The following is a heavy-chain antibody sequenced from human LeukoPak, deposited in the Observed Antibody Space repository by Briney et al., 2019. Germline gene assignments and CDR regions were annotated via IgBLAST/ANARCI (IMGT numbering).Heavy chain of an antibody. D-gene: IGHD1-26*01. V-gene: IGHV3-21*01. CDR2: ISTGSHYI. J-gene: IGHJ4*02. Sequence: PGGSLRLSCAASGFTFSSYDVNWVRQAPAKGLEWVSSISTGSHYINYAGSVKGRFTISRDNARNSLYLQMNSLSAEDTAMYYCGRDLGTEVGVTDYWGQGTLVTVSS. CDR1: GFTFSSYD. CDR3: GRDLGTEVGVTDY.